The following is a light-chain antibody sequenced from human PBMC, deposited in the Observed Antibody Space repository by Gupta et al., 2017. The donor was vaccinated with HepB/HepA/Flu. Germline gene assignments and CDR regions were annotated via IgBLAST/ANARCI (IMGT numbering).Light chain of an antibody. V-gene: IGLV1-44*01. J-gene: IGLJ1*01. CDR2: IND. Sequence: QSVVTQPPSVSWTPGQRVTISCSGSTSNIGSNNVNWYQQFPGAAPTLLIVINDKRLSGGPERVSASKSGTSAAMVISVLQAEEEADYYCEAWEDARPGDYVFGSGTTVSVL. CDR1: TSNIGSNN. CDR3: EAWEDARPGDYV.